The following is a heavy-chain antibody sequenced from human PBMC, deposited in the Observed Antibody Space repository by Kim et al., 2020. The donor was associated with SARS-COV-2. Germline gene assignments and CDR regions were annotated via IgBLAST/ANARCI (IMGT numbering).Heavy chain of an antibody. Sequence: GGSLRLSCAASGFTFSSYSMNWVRQAPGKGLEWVSSISSSSSYIYYADSVKGRFTISRDNAKNSLYLQMNSLRAEDTAVYYCARAPMTGDYYYSAYYYYYGMDVWGQGTTVTVSS. V-gene: IGHV3-21*01. CDR3: ARAPMTGDYYYSAYYYYYGMDV. J-gene: IGHJ6*02. CDR2: ISSSSSYI. D-gene: IGHD2-21*02. CDR1: GFTFSSYS.